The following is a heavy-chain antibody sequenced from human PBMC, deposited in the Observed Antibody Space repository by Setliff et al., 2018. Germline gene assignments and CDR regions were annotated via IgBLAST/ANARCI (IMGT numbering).Heavy chain of an antibody. CDR2: SYYLGAT. V-gene: IGHV4-59*02. J-gene: IGHJ4*02. Sequence: KSSETLSLTCTVTGGSVNDYYWSWIRRPPGKGLEWIGYSYYLGATKHTPSLKGRVSISVDTAENQVSLKVNSVTAADTGVYYCARLNFWSGFWYFTLWGQGTPVTVSS. D-gene: IGHD3-3*01. CDR3: ARLNFWSGFWYFTL. CDR1: GGSVNDYY.